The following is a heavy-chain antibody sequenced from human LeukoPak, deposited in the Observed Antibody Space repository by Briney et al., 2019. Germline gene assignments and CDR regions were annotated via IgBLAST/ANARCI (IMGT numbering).Heavy chain of an antibody. V-gene: IGHV3-43*02. CDR3: AKDMRTYYYGSGTKTPKYSGMNV. CDR1: GFTFDDSA. CDR2: ISGDGDGT. Sequence: GGSLRLSCAASGFTFDDSAMHWVRQAPGKGLEWVSLISGDGDGTYYADSVRGRFTISRDNSANSVYLQMNSLRTEDTALYYCAKDMRTYYYGSGTKTPKYSGMNVWGQGTTVTVSS. J-gene: IGHJ6*02. D-gene: IGHD3-10*01.